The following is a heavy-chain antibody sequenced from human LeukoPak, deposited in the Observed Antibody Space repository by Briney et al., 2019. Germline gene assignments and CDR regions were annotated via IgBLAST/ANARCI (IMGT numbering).Heavy chain of an antibody. CDR1: GYNFTNCW. D-gene: IGHD2-15*01. CDR3: ARSSVEVAAQIDY. CDR2: IYPGDSDT. J-gene: IGHJ4*02. Sequence: GESLKISCKGSGYNFTNCWIGWVRQMPGKGLEWMGIIYPGDSDTRYSPSFQGQVTISADKSIRTAYLQWSSLKASDTAMYYCARSSVEVAAQIDYWGQGTLVTVSS. V-gene: IGHV5-51*01.